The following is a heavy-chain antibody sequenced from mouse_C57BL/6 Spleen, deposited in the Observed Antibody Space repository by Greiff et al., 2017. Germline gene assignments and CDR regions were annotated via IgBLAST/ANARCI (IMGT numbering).Heavy chain of an antibody. Sequence: EVKLMESGGGLVKPGGSLKLSCAASGFTFSSYAMSWVRQTPEKRLEWVATISDGGSYTYYPDNVKGRFTISRDNAKNNLYLQMSHLKSEDTAMYYCARDRGAYWGQGTLVTVSA. V-gene: IGHV5-4*01. J-gene: IGHJ3*01. CDR2: ISDGGSYT. CDR1: GFTFSSYA. CDR3: ARDRGAY.